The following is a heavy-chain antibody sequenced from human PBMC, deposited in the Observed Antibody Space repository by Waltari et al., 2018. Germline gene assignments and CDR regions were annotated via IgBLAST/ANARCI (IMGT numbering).Heavy chain of an antibody. V-gene: IGHV3-30*02. CDR3: AKDRGFPFLYGDYFDS. Sequence: WVRQDRGRGLEWVAFVRYDESNIYYAVSVRGRFAMSRDNSTNTLWLQASCLRTTDTAVYYCAKDRGFPFLYGDYFDSWGQGTLVTVSS. J-gene: IGHJ4*02. D-gene: IGHD2-2*02. CDR2: VRYDESNI.